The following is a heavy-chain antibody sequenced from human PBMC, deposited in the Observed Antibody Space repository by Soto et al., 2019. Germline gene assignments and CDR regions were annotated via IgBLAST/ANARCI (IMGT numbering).Heavy chain of an antibody. Sequence: GESLKISCTDSGYSFTGNWIAWVRQMPGKGLEWMGVIYSGDSDTRYSPSFQGQVTISVDKSINTAYLQWRSLKASDTAMYYCARHNHGFDYWGQGTLVTVSS. CDR2: IYSGDSDT. V-gene: IGHV5-51*01. CDR3: ARHNHGFDY. CDR1: GYSFTGNW. J-gene: IGHJ4*02.